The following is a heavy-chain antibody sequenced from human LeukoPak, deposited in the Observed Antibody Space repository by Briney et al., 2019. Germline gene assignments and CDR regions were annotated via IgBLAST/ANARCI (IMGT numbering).Heavy chain of an antibody. V-gene: IGHV1-69*02. J-gene: IGHJ4*02. CDR2: IIPILGIA. CDR3: AKVSYCSSTSCARFVDY. CDR1: GYTFTSYY. Sequence: GASVKVSCKASGYTFTSYYMHWVRQAPGQGLEWMGRIIPILGIANYAQKFQGRVTITADKSTSTAYMELSSLRSEDTAVYYCAKVSYCSSTSCARFVDYWGQGTLVTVSS. D-gene: IGHD2-2*01.